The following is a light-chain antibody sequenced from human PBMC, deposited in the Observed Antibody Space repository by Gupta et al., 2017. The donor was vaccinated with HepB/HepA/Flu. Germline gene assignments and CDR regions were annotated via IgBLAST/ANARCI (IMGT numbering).Light chain of an antibody. J-gene: IGKJ4*01. Sequence: TVMTQSPASMSVSPGERATLSCRASQNIYSSLAWYQQKPGQAPRLLIYGASTRATGIPARFSGSGSGTEFTLTISSLQSEDFAAYYCQQYNLRPLTFGGGTKVEIK. CDR2: GAS. V-gene: IGKV3-15*01. CDR1: QNIYSS. CDR3: QQYNLRPLT.